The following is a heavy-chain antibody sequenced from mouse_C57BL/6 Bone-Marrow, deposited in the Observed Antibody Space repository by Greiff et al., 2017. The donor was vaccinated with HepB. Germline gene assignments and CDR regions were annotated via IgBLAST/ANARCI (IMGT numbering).Heavy chain of an antibody. Sequence: QVQLQQSGAELARPGASVKLSCKASGYTFTSYGISWVKQRTGQGLEWIGEIYPRSGNTYYNEKLKGKATLTADKSTSTEYMELRSLTSEDAAVYFCARRGLRRGGYWGQGTTLTVSS. D-gene: IGHD2-4*01. CDR3: ARRGLRRGGY. CDR2: IYPRSGNT. J-gene: IGHJ2*01. CDR1: GYTFTSYG. V-gene: IGHV1-81*01.